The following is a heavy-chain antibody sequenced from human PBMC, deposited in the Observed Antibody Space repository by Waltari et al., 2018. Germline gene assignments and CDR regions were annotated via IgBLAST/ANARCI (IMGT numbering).Heavy chain of an antibody. J-gene: IGHJ4*02. D-gene: IGHD1-1*01. CDR3: AKDKNWNPRHYFDY. Sequence: EVQLLESGGGLVQPGGSLRLSCAASGFTFSSYAMRWVRQAPGKGLEGVAAISGSGGSTYYADSVKGRFTISRDNSKNTLYLQMNSLRAEDTAVYYCAKDKNWNPRHYFDYWGQGTLVTVSS. CDR1: GFTFSSYA. V-gene: IGHV3-23*01. CDR2: ISGSGGST.